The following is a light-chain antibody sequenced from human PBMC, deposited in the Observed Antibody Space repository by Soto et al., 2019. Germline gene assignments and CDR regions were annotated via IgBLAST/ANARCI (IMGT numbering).Light chain of an antibody. V-gene: IGKV1-5*01. Sequence: IQMTQSPSTPSASVGDRVTITFRASQSISSWLAWYQQKPGKAPKLLIYDASSLESGVPSRFSGSGSGTEFTLTISSLQPDDFATYYCQHYNSYSEAFGQGTKVDIK. CDR2: DAS. J-gene: IGKJ1*01. CDR3: QHYNSYSEA. CDR1: QSISSW.